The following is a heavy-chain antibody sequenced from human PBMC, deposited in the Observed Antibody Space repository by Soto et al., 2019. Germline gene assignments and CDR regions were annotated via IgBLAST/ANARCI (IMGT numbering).Heavy chain of an antibody. J-gene: IGHJ4*02. V-gene: IGHV1-18*01. D-gene: IGHD4-17*01. CDR3: ARPSTDYVDYGWCFPY. CDR1: GYPFSGYA. CDR2: ISAYNGNT. Sequence: QVQLVQYGSEVKKPGASVKVSCKASGYPFSGYAIGWVRQAPGQGLEWMGWISAYNGNTNFAQKFQGRVTLTTDTSTSTAYKALRSLRSDDTAVYYCARPSTDYVDYGWCFPYWGQGTMVTVSS.